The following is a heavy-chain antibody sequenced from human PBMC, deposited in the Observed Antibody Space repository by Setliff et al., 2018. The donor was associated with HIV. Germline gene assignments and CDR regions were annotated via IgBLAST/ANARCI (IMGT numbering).Heavy chain of an antibody. J-gene: IGHJ4*02. CDR3: ARDVAPPLAGDVWSGNGL. Sequence: SETLSLTYSVSGGSIRSHYWSWIRQAPGKGLQWIGNVYYRAKTGATTDHNPSLRSRISISLDVSKNQLSLRLRSVTAADTAIYYCARDVAPPLAGDVWSGNGLWGQGTQVTVSS. CDR1: GGSIRSHY. D-gene: IGHD3-3*01. V-gene: IGHV4-59*11. CDR2: VYYRAKTGATT.